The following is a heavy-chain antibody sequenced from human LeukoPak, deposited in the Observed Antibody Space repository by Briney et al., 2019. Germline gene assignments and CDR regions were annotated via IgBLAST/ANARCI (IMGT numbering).Heavy chain of an antibody. Sequence: PGGSLRLSCAASGFTFSSYAMSWVRQAPGKGLEWVSAISGSGGSTYYADSVKGRFTISRDNAKNSLYLQMSNLRAEDTAVYFCARGGGLDAWGQGATVTVSS. J-gene: IGHJ6*02. CDR2: ISGSGGST. CDR3: ARGGGLDA. V-gene: IGHV3-23*01. D-gene: IGHD3-16*01. CDR1: GFTFSSYA.